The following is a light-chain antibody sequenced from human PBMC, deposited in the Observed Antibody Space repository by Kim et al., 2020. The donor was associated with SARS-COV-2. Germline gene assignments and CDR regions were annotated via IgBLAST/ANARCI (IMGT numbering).Light chain of an antibody. Sequence: DIQITQSPSSLSASIGDRVTITCRASQSISTYLNWYQQKPGKAPNLLIYATSSLQSGVPSRFSGSGSGTDFTLTISSLQPEDFATYYCQQSSSTSYTFGPGTKLEI. V-gene: IGKV1-39*01. CDR3: QQSSSTSYT. J-gene: IGKJ2*01. CDR2: ATS. CDR1: QSISTY.